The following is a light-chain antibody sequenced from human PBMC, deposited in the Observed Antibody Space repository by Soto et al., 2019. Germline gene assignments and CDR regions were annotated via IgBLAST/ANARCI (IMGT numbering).Light chain of an antibody. Sequence: QSALTQPPSASGSPGQSVTISCTGTSSDVGGYNYVSWYQQHPGKAPKLMIYEVSKRPSGVPDRFSGSMSGNTASLTVSGLQAEDEADYYCSSYAGSNNLVVFGGGTQLTVL. CDR2: EVS. CDR1: SSDVGGYNY. CDR3: SSYAGSNNLVV. V-gene: IGLV2-8*01. J-gene: IGLJ2*01.